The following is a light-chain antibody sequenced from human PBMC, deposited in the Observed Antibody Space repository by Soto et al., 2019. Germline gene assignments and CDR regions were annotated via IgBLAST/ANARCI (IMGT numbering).Light chain of an antibody. V-gene: IGKV3-15*01. CDR3: QQYNNWSTWT. J-gene: IGKJ1*01. Sequence: EIVMTQSPSALSVSPGERATLSCRASQSVSSNLAWYQQKPGQAPRLLIYGASTRATGIPARFSGSGSETEFTLTISSRQAEDSAVYFCQQYNNWSTWTFGQGTKVDIK. CDR2: GAS. CDR1: QSVSSN.